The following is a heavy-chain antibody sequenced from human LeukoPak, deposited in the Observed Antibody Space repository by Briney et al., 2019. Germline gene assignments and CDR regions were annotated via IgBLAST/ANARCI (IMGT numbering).Heavy chain of an antibody. CDR2: ISSSGSTI. CDR1: GFTFSDYY. CDR3: ARDSTTVFGVVFTYFDY. Sequence: GGSLRLSCAASGFTFSDYYMSWIRQAPGKGLEWVSYISSSGSTIYYADSVKGRFTISRDNAKKSLFLQMNSLRAEDTALYYCARDSTTVFGVVFTYFDYWGQGILVTVSS. J-gene: IGHJ4*02. D-gene: IGHD3-3*01. V-gene: IGHV3-11*01.